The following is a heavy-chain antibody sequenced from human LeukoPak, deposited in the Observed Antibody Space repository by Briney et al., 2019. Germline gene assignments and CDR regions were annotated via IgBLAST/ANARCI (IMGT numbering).Heavy chain of an antibody. CDR3: ALGGYSYDRPFDY. V-gene: IGHV1-18*04. J-gene: IGHJ4*02. CDR1: GYTFKNYG. D-gene: IGHD5-18*01. Sequence: ASVKVSCKASGYTFKNYGISWVRQAPGQGLEWMGWISTYNGDTKHAQKVQGRLTLTADASTSTAYMELRGLRSDDTAVYYCALGGYSYDRPFDYWGQGTLVTVSS. CDR2: ISTYNGDT.